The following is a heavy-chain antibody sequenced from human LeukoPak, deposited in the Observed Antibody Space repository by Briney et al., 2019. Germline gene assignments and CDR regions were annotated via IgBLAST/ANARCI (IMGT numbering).Heavy chain of an antibody. J-gene: IGHJ4*02. CDR1: GFTFSSYA. CDR3: SKIPLYYYDSRGYYHFDN. V-gene: IGHV3-30*04. D-gene: IGHD3-22*01. Sequence: GGSLSLSCAASGFTFSSYAMHWVRQAPGKGLEWVAVISYDGSNKYYADSVQGRFTIPRDNSKNRLYLQMNSQRAEDTNVFYCSKIPLYYYDSRGYYHFDNWGQGTLVTVSS. CDR2: ISYDGSNK.